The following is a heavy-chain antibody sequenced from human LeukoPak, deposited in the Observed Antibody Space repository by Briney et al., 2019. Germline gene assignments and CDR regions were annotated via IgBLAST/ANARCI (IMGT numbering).Heavy chain of an antibody. V-gene: IGHV1-18*01. D-gene: IGHD3-22*01. J-gene: IGHJ3*02. CDR1: GYTFTTYG. Sequence: ASVKVSCKASGYTFTTYGISWVRQAPGQGLEWMGWISAYNGNTNYAQKLQGRVTMTTDTSTSTACMELRSLRSDDTAVYYCARVPPPDSKSAFDIWGQGTMVTVSS. CDR2: ISAYNGNT. CDR3: ARVPPPDSKSAFDI.